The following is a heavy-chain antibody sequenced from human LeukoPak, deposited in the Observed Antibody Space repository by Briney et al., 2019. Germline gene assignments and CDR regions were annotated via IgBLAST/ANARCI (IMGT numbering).Heavy chain of an antibody. CDR2: ISGSGGST. J-gene: IGHJ4*02. D-gene: IGHD3-22*01. CDR1: GFTFSSYA. V-gene: IGHV3-23*01. Sequence: GGSLRLSCAASGFTFSSYAMSWVRQAPGKGLEWVSAISGSGGSTYYVDSVKGRFTISRDNSKNTVHLQMNSLRAEDTAMYYCARRAGDYSHPYNYWGQGTLVTVSS. CDR3: ARRAGDYSHPYNY.